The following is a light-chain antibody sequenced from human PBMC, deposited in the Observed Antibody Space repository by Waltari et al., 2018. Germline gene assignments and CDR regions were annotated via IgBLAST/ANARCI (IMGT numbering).Light chain of an antibody. CDR2: AAS. V-gene: IGKV1-9*01. CDR1: QVILGY. Sequence: TQLTQPPPSLPASVGDRVTISCRTSQVILGYLSWYQQKPGKAPKLLIYAASTLQSGVPSRFSGSGSGMDFNITISNLQPEDFATYYCQQLKSYPITFGGGTKVEIK. J-gene: IGKJ4*01. CDR3: QQLKSYPIT.